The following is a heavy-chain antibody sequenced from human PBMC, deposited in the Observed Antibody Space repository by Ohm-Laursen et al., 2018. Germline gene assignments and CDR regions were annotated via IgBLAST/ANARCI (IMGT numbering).Heavy chain of an antibody. CDR2: ISGSGGST. V-gene: IGHV3-23*01. J-gene: IGHJ4*02. CDR1: GFTFSSYA. Sequence: SLRLSCTASGFTFSSYAMNWVRQAPGKGLEWVSAISGSGGSTYYADSVKGRFTISRDNSKNTLYLQMNSLRAEDTAVYYCALNPPQQLEQGTLDYWGQGTLVTVSS. D-gene: IGHD1-1*01. CDR3: ALNPPQQLEQGTLDY.